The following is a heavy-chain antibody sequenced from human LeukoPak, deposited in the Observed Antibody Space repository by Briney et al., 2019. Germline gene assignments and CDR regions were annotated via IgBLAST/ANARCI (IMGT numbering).Heavy chain of an antibody. CDR3: ARRAGDHGLLDY. V-gene: IGHV4-39*01. J-gene: IGHJ4*02. CDR1: GGSISSSSYY. Sequence: SETLSLTCTVSGGSISSSSYYWGWIRQPPGKGLEWIGSIYYSGSTYYNPSLKSRVTISVDTSKNQFSLKLSSVTAADTAVYYCARRAGDHGLLDYWGQGTLVTVSS. CDR2: IYYSGST. D-gene: IGHD4-17*01.